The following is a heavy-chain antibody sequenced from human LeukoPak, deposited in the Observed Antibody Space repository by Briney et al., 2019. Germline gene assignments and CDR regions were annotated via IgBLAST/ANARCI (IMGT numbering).Heavy chain of an antibody. CDR1: GFTFDDYA. D-gene: IGHD6-13*01. V-gene: IGHV3-9*01. J-gene: IGHJ6*02. CDR3: AKDMAAAGDYYYYGMDV. CDR2: ISWNSGSI. Sequence: GGSLRLSCAASGFTFDDYAMHWVRQAPGKGLEWVSGISWNSGSIGYADSVKGRFTISRDNAKNSLYLQMNSLRAEDTALYYCAKDMAAAGDYYYYGMDVWGQGTTVTVSS.